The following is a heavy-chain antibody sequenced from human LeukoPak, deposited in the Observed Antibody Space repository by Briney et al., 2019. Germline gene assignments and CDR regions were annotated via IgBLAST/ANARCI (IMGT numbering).Heavy chain of an antibody. J-gene: IGHJ4*02. Sequence: GASVKVSCKASGDTFSSYAISWVRQAPGQGLEWMGGIIPIFGTANYAQKFQGRVTITADESTSTAYMELSSLRSQDTVVYYCARGSSGWYYFDYWGQGTLVTVSS. D-gene: IGHD6-19*01. V-gene: IGHV1-69*01. CDR2: IIPIFGTA. CDR1: GDTFSSYA. CDR3: ARGSSGWYYFDY.